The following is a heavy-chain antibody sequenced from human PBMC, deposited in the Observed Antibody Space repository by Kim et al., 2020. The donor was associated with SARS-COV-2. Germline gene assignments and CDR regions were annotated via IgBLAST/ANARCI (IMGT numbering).Heavy chain of an antibody. CDR3: ARGSGSGWSIFDY. V-gene: IGHV4-31*02. Sequence: YNPSLKSRVTISVDTSKNQFSLKLSSVTAADTAVYYCARGSGSGWSIFDYWGQGTLVTVSS. J-gene: IGHJ4*02. D-gene: IGHD6-19*01.